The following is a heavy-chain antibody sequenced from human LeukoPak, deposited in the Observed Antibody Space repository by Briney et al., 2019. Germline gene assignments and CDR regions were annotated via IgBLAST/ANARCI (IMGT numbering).Heavy chain of an antibody. Sequence: GESLKISCKGSGYRFTSYWIGWVRQMPGKGLEWMGIIYPGDSDIRYSPSFQGQVTISADKSISTACLQWSSLRASDTAMYYCARPVDNDSYYFHYWGQGTLVTVSS. D-gene: IGHD3-22*01. J-gene: IGHJ4*02. V-gene: IGHV5-51*01. CDR2: IYPGDSDI. CDR1: GYRFTSYW. CDR3: ARPVDNDSYYFHY.